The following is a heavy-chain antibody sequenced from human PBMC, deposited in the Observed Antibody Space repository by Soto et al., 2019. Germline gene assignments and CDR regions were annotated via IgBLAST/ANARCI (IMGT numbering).Heavy chain of an antibody. V-gene: IGHV3-33*01. CDR1: GFTFSSYG. D-gene: IGHD6-13*01. CDR3: ARALSVGQQLDV. CDR2: IWYDGSNK. J-gene: IGHJ6*02. Sequence: QVQLVESGGGVVQPGRSLRLSCAASGFTFSSYGMHWVRQAPGKGLEWVAVIWYDGSNKYYADSVKGRFTISRDNSKNTLYLQMNRLRAEDTAVYYGARALSVGQQLDVWGQGTTVTVSS.